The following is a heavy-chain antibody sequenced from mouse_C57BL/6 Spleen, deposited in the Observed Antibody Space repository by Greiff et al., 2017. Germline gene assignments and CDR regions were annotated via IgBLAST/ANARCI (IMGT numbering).Heavy chain of an antibody. CDR3: ARAGKDYSMDG. J-gene: IGHJ4*01. CDR1: GYSFTGYY. CDR2: INPSTGGT. V-gene: IGHV1-42*01. Sequence: EVQLQQSGPELVKPGASVKISCKASGYSFTGYYMNWVKQSPEKSLEWIGEINPSTGGTTYNQKFKAKATLTVDKSSSTAYMQLKSLTSEDSAVYYCARAGKDYSMDGWGQGTSVTVSS.